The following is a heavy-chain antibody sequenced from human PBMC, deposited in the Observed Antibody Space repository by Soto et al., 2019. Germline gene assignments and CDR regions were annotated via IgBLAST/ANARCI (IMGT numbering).Heavy chain of an antibody. J-gene: IGHJ4*02. Sequence: QVQLQQWGAGLLKPSETLSLTCAVYGGSFSGYYWSWIRQPPGKGLEWIGEINHSGSTNYNPSLKSRVTISVDPPKNQFYLKLTSVTAADTAVYYCASGRSSGWTNWGQGTLVTVSS. CDR3: ASGRSSGWTN. V-gene: IGHV4-34*01. CDR2: INHSGST. CDR1: GGSFSGYY. D-gene: IGHD6-19*01.